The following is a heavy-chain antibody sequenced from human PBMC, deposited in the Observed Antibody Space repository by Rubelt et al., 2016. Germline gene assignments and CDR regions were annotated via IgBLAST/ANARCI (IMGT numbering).Heavy chain of an antibody. CDR3: VTDLVVAAT. Sequence: QVQLQQWGAGLLKPSETLSLTCAVYGGSFSGYYWSWIRQPPGKGLEWIGSIYYSGSTYYNPSLKSRVTISVDTSKNQFSLKLSSVTAADTAVYYCVTDLVVAATWGQGTLVTVSS. CDR1: GGSFSGYY. J-gene: IGHJ4*02. CDR2: IYYSGST. V-gene: IGHV4-34*01. D-gene: IGHD2-15*01.